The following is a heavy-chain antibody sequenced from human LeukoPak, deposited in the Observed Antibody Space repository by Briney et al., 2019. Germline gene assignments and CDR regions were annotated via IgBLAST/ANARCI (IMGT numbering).Heavy chain of an antibody. J-gene: IGHJ4*02. CDR2: IIPIFGTA. D-gene: IGHD1-26*01. Sequence: SVKVSCKASGGTFSSYAISWVRQAPGQGLEWMGGIIPIFGTANYAQKFQGRVTITADESTSTAYMELSSLRSEDTAVYYCARVLWRVGATRAYFDYWGQGTLVTVSS. V-gene: IGHV1-69*13. CDR1: GGTFSSYA. CDR3: ARVLWRVGATRAYFDY.